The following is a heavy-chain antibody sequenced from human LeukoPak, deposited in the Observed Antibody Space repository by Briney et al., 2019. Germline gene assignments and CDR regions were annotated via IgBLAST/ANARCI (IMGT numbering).Heavy chain of an antibody. J-gene: IGHJ4*02. CDR3: ARDKKSGESSEIDY. V-gene: IGHV3-74*03. CDR2: INRDGSTT. D-gene: IGHD3-10*01. CDR1: GFTFSNYW. Sequence: GGSLRLSCAASGFTFSNYWVHWVRQAPGKGLVRVSRINRDGSTTKYADSVKGRFTVSRDNAKNTLNLQMNSLRAEDTAVYYCARDKKSGESSEIDYWGQGTLVTVSS.